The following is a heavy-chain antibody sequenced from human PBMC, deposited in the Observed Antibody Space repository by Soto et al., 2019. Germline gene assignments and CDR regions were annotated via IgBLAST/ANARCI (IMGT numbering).Heavy chain of an antibody. CDR2: VSSSSSYI. J-gene: IGHJ4*02. V-gene: IGHV3-21*01. CDR1: GFTFSSYS. Sequence: EVQLVQSGGGLVKPGGSLRLSCAASGFTFSSYSMNWVRQAPGKGLEWVSSVSSSSSYIYYADSLKGRFTISRDNAKNSLYRQMNSLRVQDTDVSYWARGGDSSGSWPRYWGQRNLVTVSS. D-gene: IGHD3-22*01. CDR3: ARGGDSSGSWPRY.